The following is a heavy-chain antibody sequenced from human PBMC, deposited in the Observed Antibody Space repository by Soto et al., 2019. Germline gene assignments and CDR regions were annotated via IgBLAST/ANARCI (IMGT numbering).Heavy chain of an antibody. V-gene: IGHV4-59*12. CDR2: VFYTGTT. Sequence: PSETLSLTCTVSGGSISNYYWSWVRQSPGRGLEWIGYVFYTGTTHYNPSLKSRVTISLDTSKNQFSLMLSSVSAADTAVYYCARRWSIVATLGYFDYWGKGTLVTVSS. J-gene: IGHJ4*02. CDR3: ARRWSIVATLGYFDY. CDR1: GGSISNYY. D-gene: IGHD5-12*01.